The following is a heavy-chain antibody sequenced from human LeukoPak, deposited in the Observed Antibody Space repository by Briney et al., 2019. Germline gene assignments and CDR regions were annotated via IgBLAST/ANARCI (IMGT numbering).Heavy chain of an antibody. Sequence: GGSLRLSCAASGFTFSSYGMHWVRQAPGKGLEWVAVILSDGSKEFYTDSVKGRFTISRDNSKNTLYLQMNSLRAEDTAVYYWGRDDDRPENGLDYWGQETLVTVSS. CDR3: GRDDDRPENGLDY. V-gene: IGHV3-33*01. CDR1: GFTFSSYG. J-gene: IGHJ4*02. CDR2: ILSDGSKE. D-gene: IGHD3-22*01.